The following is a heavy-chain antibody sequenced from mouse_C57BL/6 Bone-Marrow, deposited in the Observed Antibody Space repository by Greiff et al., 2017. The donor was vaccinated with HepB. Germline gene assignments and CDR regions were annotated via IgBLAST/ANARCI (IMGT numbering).Heavy chain of an antibody. J-gene: IGHJ1*03. CDR1: GFTFSDYY. CDR2: ISNGGGST. CDR3: ARGKYFDV. Sequence: EVMLVESGGGLVQPGGSLKLSCAASGFTFSDYYMYWVRQTPEKRLEWVAYISNGGGSTYYPDTVKGRFTISRDNAKNTQYLQMSRLKSEDTAMYYCARGKYFDVWGTGTTVTVSS. V-gene: IGHV5-12*01.